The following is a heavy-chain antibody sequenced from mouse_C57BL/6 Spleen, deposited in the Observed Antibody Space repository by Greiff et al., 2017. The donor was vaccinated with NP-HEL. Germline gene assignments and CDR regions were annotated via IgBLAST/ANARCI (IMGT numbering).Heavy chain of an antibody. J-gene: IGHJ3*01. D-gene: IGHD2-4*01. CDR2: INYDGSST. V-gene: IGHV5-16*01. CDR1: GFTFSDYY. Sequence: VQLKESEGGLVQPGSSMKLSCTASGFTFSDYYMAWVRQVPEKGLEWVANINYDGSSTYYLDSLKSRFIISRDNAKNILYLQMSSLKSEDTATYYCARVGDYDAWFAYWGQGTLVTVSA. CDR3: ARVGDYDAWFAY.